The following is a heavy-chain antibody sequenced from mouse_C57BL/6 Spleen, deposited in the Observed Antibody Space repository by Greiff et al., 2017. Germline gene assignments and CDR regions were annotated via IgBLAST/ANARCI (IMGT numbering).Heavy chain of an antibody. D-gene: IGHD4-1*01. V-gene: IGHV1-52*01. Sequence: QVQLQQPGAELVRPGSSVKLSCKASGYTFTSYWMHWVKQRPIQGLEWIGNIDPSDSETHYNQKFKDKATLTVDKSSSTAYMQLSSLTSEDSAVYYCARGGLNWAYFDYWGQGTTLTVSS. J-gene: IGHJ2*01. CDR2: IDPSDSET. CDR1: GYTFTSYW. CDR3: ARGGLNWAYFDY.